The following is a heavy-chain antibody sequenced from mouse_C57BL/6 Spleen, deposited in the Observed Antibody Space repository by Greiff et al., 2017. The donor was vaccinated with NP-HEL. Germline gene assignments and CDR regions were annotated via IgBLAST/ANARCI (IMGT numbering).Heavy chain of an antibody. D-gene: IGHD2-1*01. CDR3: ARYDGNYPYYFDY. CDR2: IDPSDSYT. CDR1: GYTFTSYW. Sequence: VQLQQPGAELVMPGASVKLSCKASGYTFTSYWMHWVKQRPGQGLEWIGEIDPSDSYTNYNQKFKGKSTLTVDKSSSTAYMQLSSLTSEDSAVYYCARYDGNYPYYFDYWGQGTTLTVSS. J-gene: IGHJ2*01. V-gene: IGHV1-69*01.